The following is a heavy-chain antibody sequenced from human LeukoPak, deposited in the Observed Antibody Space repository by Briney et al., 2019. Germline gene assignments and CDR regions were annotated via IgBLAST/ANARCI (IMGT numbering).Heavy chain of an antibody. CDR3: ARDRGRGFDP. D-gene: IGHD3-10*01. CDR1: GFTFSNYW. Sequence: PGGSLRLSCVASGFTFSNYWMSWVRQAPGKGLVWVANIKQDGSDKYYVGSVKGRFTISKDNAKNSLFLQMNSLRAEDTAVYYCARDRGRGFDPWGQGTLVTVSS. J-gene: IGHJ5*02. V-gene: IGHV3-7*01. CDR2: IKQDGSDK.